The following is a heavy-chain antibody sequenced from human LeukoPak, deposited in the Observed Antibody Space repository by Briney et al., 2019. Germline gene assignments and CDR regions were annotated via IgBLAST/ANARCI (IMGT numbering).Heavy chain of an antibody. J-gene: IGHJ4*02. CDR2: INHSGST. V-gene: IGHV4-34*01. CDR3: ARVVGSSSSWYYFDY. D-gene: IGHD6-13*01. Sequence: NPSETLSLTCAVYGGSFSGYYWSWIRQPPGKGLEWIGEINHSGSTNYNPALKSRVTISIDTSKNQSSLTLSSVTAADTAVYYCARVVGSSSSWYYFDYWGQGTLVTVSS. CDR1: GGSFSGYY.